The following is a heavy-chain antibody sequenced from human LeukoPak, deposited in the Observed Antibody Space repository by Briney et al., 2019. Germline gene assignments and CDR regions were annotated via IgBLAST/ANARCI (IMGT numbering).Heavy chain of an antibody. Sequence: SQTLSLTCAISGDSVSSNSVTWNWIRQSPSRGLEWLGRTYYRSTWYNDYAVSVRGRITVNPDTSKNQFSLHLNSVTPEDTAVYYCAGGAKWLSHAFDIWGQGTMVTVSS. D-gene: IGHD1-26*01. CDR1: GDSVSSNSVT. CDR2: TYYRSTWYN. V-gene: IGHV6-1*01. J-gene: IGHJ3*02. CDR3: AGGAKWLSHAFDI.